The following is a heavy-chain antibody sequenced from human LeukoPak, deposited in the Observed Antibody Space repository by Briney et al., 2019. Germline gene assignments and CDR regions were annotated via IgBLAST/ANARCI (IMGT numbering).Heavy chain of an antibody. CDR2: ISGSGGST. D-gene: IGHD2-15*01. V-gene: IGHV3-23*01. CDR1: GVTFSSDA. Sequence: QPGGSLRLSCAASGVTFSSDAMSWVRQAPAKGVEWVSAISGSGGSTYYADSVKGRFPISRGHSTNTLYLQMNSLTAADTSVYFCEKTTPYEIFRSGRYYFDYWGQGTLVTVSS. J-gene: IGHJ4*02. CDR3: EKTTPYEIFRSGRYYFDY.